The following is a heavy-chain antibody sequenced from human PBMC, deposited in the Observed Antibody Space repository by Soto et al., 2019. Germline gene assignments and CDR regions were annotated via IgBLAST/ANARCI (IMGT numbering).Heavy chain of an antibody. CDR3: AIYGSGCYYNGYYFDY. D-gene: IGHD3-10*01. J-gene: IGHJ4*02. CDR2: IHHSGST. CDR1: GGSFSAYY. V-gene: IGHV4-34*01. Sequence: SETLSLTCAVYGGSFSAYYWSWIGQSPGKGLEWIGEIHHSGSTNYKPSLKSRVTISLDTSKNQFSLELRSVTAADTAVYYCAIYGSGCYYNGYYFDYWGQGTLVTVSS.